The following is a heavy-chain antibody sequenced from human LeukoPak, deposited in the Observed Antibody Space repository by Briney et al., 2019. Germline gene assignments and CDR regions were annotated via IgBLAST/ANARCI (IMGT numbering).Heavy chain of an antibody. J-gene: IGHJ4*02. Sequence: GESLKISCKVSGYIWTNNWVGWVRQVPGKGLEWMGLIYPGHSDTKYSPSFQGQVTFSVDKSINTAYLHWSSLQASDTAIYFCARFAYTSSLDYWGQGTRVTVSS. D-gene: IGHD2-2*01. CDR2: IYPGHSDT. V-gene: IGHV5-51*01. CDR3: ARFAYTSSLDY. CDR1: GYIWTNNW.